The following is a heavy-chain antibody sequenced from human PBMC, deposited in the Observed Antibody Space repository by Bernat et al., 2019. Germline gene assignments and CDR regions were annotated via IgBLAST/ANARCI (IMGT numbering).Heavy chain of an antibody. Sequence: EVQLLESGGGLVQPGGSLRLSCAASRFTFSSYAMSWVRQAPGKGLEWVSAISSSAGSTKYGDSVKGRFTISRDNSKNTLYLQMNSLRAEETAVYYCAREGRVTTVTFGYEMDVWGTGTTVTVSS. V-gene: IGHV3-23*01. D-gene: IGHD4-11*01. CDR1: RFTFSSYA. CDR2: ISSSAGST. J-gene: IGHJ6*04. CDR3: AREGRVTTVTFGYEMDV.